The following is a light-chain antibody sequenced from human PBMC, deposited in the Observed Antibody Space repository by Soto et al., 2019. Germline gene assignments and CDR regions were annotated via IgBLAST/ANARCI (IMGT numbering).Light chain of an antibody. CDR2: DAF. CDR3: QQYNDWPPIT. J-gene: IGKJ5*01. Sequence: EIVLTQSPGTLSLSPGESATLSCRASRSLDSGQLAWYQQKVGRAPRLLIHDAFMRATGIPDRFSGSGSGTDFTHTISSLQSEDFAVYYCQQYNDWPPITFGQGTRLEIK. V-gene: IGKV3D-15*01. CDR1: RSLDSGQ.